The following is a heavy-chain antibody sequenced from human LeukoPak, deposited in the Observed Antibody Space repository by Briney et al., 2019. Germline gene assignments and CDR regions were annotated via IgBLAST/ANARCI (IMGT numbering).Heavy chain of an antibody. V-gene: IGHV3-23*01. CDR2: ISGSGGST. CDR3: AKEALSMVGATTLDY. D-gene: IGHD1-26*01. Sequence: GGSLRLSCEGSAFIFSGHWMNWVRQAPGKGLEWVSAISGSGGSTYYADSVKGRFTISRDNSKNTLYLQMNSLRAEDTAVYYCAKEALSMVGATTLDYWGQGTLVTVSS. J-gene: IGHJ4*02. CDR1: AFIFSGHW.